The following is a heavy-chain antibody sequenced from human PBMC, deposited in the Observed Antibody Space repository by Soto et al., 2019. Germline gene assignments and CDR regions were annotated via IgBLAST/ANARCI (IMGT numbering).Heavy chain of an antibody. V-gene: IGHV1-69*02. J-gene: IGHJ4*02. CDR3: ARVNGYDIIDY. Sequence: QVQLVQSGTEVKKPGSSVKVSCKASGGTFSSYTISWVRQAPGQGLEWMGRIIPILGIANYAQKFQGRVTITADKSTSTAYMELSSLRSEDTAVYYCARVNGYDIIDYWGQGTLVTVSS. CDR2: IIPILGIA. D-gene: IGHD5-12*01. CDR1: GGTFSSYT.